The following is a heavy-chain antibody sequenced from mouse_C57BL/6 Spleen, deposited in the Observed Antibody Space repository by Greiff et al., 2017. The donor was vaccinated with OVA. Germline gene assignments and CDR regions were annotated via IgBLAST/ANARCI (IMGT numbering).Heavy chain of an antibody. V-gene: IGHV1-59*01. J-gene: IGHJ4*01. D-gene: IGHD1-1*01. CDR1: GYTFTSYW. Sequence: VQLQQPGAELVRPGTSVKLSCKASGYTFTSYWMHWVKQRPGQGLEWIGVIDPSDSYTNYNQKFKGKATLTVDTSSSTAYMQLSSLTSEDAAVYYCARSGSSLMDYWGQGTSVTVSS. CDR3: ARSGSSLMDY. CDR2: IDPSDSYT.